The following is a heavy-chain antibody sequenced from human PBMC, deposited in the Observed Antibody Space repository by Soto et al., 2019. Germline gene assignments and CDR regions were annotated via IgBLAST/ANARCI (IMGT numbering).Heavy chain of an antibody. D-gene: IGHD3-3*01. CDR3: TSYPDFWGGHTPL. CDR2: VKSKADGGTA. J-gene: IGHJ4*02. Sequence: EVQLVESGGGLVQPGGSLRLSCAASGFSITNTWMHWVRQAPGKGLEWVGRVKSKADGGTADYAAPVKGRFTVSRDDSKNTQYLQINSLKMEDTAVYYCTSYPDFWGGHTPLWGQGTLVTVSS. CDR1: GFSITNTW. V-gene: IGHV3-15*07.